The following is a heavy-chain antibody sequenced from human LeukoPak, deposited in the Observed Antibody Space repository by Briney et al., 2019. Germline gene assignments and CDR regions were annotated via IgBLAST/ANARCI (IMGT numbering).Heavy chain of an antibody. CDR2: IYPGESGT. Sequence: GESLKISCKGSGYRFTTQWIGWVRQMSGKGLEWMGSIYPGESGTRYSPSFQGQVIISVDKSISTAYLQWSSLKASDTAMYFCATLGDGYNWFDYWGQGTLVTVSS. D-gene: IGHD5-24*01. J-gene: IGHJ4*02. CDR1: GYRFTTQW. CDR3: ATLGDGYNWFDY. V-gene: IGHV5-51*01.